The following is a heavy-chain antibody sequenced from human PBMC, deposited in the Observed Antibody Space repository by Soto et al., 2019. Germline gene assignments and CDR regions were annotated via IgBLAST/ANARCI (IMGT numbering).Heavy chain of an antibody. V-gene: IGHV1-69*08. CDR1: GDTFSSYT. CDR2: IIPILGIA. Sequence: QVRLVQSGAGVKKPGSSVKLSCKASGDTFSSYTISWVRQAPGQGLEWMGRIIPILGIANYAQKFQGRVTITADKSTSTAYMELSSLRSEDTAVYYCARDGNSGTDRNYYGMDVWGQGTTVTVSS. CDR3: ARDGNSGTDRNYYGMDV. D-gene: IGHD1-26*01. J-gene: IGHJ6*02.